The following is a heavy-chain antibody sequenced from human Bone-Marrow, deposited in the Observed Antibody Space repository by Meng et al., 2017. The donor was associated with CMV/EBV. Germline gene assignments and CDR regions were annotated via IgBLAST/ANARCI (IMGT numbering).Heavy chain of an antibody. CDR3: ARGGRVVPAARVIRGYYGMDV. V-gene: IGHV1-8*01. J-gene: IGHJ6*02. Sequence: ASVKVSCKASGYTFTSYDINWVRQATGQGLEWMGWVNPNSGNTGYAQKFQGRVTMTRNTSISTAYMELSSLRSEDTTVYYCARGGRVVPAARVIRGYYGMDVWGQGTTVTVSS. CDR1: GYTFTSYD. CDR2: VNPNSGNT. D-gene: IGHD2-2*01.